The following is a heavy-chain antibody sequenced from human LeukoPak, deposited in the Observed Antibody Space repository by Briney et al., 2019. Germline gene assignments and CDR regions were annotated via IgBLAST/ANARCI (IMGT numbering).Heavy chain of an antibody. J-gene: IGHJ3*02. V-gene: IGHV3-7*01. CDR3: ARGNIAVAGSPSAFDI. Sequence: PGGSLRLSCAASGLTFSTYSMTWVRQAPGKGLEWVANIKQDGSEKYYVDSVKGRFTISRDNAKNSLYLQMNSLRAEDTAVYYCARGNIAVAGSPSAFDIWGQGTMVTVSS. CDR2: IKQDGSEK. CDR1: GLTFSTYS. D-gene: IGHD6-19*01.